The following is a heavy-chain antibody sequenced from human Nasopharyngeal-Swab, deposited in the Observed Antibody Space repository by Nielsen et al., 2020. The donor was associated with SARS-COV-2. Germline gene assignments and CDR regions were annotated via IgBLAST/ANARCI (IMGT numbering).Heavy chain of an antibody. CDR2: IYYSGST. CDR1: GGSISSYY. CDR3: ATSIVVVPAAISPDAFDI. V-gene: IGHV4-59*08. Sequence: SETLSLTCTVSGGSISSYYWSWIRQPPGKGLEWIGYIYYSGSTNYNPSLKSRVTISVDTSKNQFSLKLSSVTAADTAVYYCATSIVVVPAAISPDAFDIWGQGTMVTGSS. D-gene: IGHD2-2*02. J-gene: IGHJ3*02.